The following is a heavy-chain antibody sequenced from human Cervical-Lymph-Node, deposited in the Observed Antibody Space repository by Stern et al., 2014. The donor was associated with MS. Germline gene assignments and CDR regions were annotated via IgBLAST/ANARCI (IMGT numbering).Heavy chain of an antibody. V-gene: IGHV4-34*01. CDR3: ARGGWFYYDSSGYWGH. D-gene: IGHD3-22*01. CDR2: ISHGGST. CDR1: GGPFSGHY. J-gene: IGHJ4*02. Sequence: QVQLQQWGAGLLKPSETLSLTCAVNGGPFSGHYWSWIRQPPGKGLEWVGEISHGGSTNYNPSLKSRVTISIDTSKNEISLKLSSVTAADTAVYFCARGGWFYYDSSGYWGHWGQGTMVSVSS.